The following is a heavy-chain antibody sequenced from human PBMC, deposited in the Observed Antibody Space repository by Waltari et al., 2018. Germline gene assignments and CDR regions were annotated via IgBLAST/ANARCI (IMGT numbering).Heavy chain of an antibody. D-gene: IGHD6-13*01. CDR2: ISSGGTYI. J-gene: IGHJ4*02. CDR1: GFTVSSYS. V-gene: IGHV3-21*01. Sequence: DVQLVESGGGLGKPGGSLRLSCAASGFTVSSYSMHWVRQAPGKGLEWVASISSGGTYIYYTYSVKGRFTISRGSVTDSLYLQMNSLRVEDTATYFCVRSTSWRYYFDTWGQGTLVAVSS. CDR3: VRSTSWRYYFDT.